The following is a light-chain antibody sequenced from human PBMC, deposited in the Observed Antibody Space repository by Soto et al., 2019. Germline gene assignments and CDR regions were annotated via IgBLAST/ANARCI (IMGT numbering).Light chain of an antibody. Sequence: EIVLTQSPATLSLSPGARATLSCRASQSVSSYLAWYQQKPGQAPRLLIYAASNRATGIPARFGGSGSGTDFTLTISSLEPEDFAVYYCQQRSNWLTFGGGTKVDIK. CDR3: QQRSNWLT. J-gene: IGKJ4*01. CDR2: AAS. CDR1: QSVSSY. V-gene: IGKV3-11*01.